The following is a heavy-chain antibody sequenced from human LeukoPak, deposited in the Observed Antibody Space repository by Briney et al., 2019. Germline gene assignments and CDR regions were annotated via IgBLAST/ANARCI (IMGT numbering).Heavy chain of an antibody. CDR1: AFTFSNHA. CDR3: AKLPAEYGPNDY. J-gene: IGHJ4*02. Sequence: PGGSLRLSCAASAFTFSNHAMSWVRQTPGKGLEWVSGISAGGGTILYADSVKGRFTISRDNSKNTLFLHMNNLRVEDTAVYYCAKLPAEYGPNDYWGQGTLVTVSS. CDR2: ISAGGGTI. D-gene: IGHD2/OR15-2a*01. V-gene: IGHV3-23*01.